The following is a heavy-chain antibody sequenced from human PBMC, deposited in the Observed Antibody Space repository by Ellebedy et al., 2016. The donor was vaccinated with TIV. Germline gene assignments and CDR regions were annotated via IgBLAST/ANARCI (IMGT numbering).Heavy chain of an antibody. CDR3: ARDAPPYGWGTRSGYIDY. V-gene: IGHV4-4*07. J-gene: IGHJ4*02. Sequence: MPSETLSLTCTVSGGSISSYYWSWIRQPAGKGLEWIGRIYTSGSTNYNPSLKSRVTMSVDTSKNQFSLKLSSVTAADTAVYYCARDAPPYGWGTRSGYIDYWGQGTLVTVSS. D-gene: IGHD3-3*01. CDR2: IYTSGST. CDR1: GGSISSYY.